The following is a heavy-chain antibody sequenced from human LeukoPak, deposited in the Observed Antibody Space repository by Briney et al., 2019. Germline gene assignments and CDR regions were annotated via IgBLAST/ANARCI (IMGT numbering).Heavy chain of an antibody. CDR1: GDTFTTDY. CDR3: TTQLSERIAIFGVVIIGWFDP. Sequence: ASVKVSCKASGDTFTTDYIHWVRQAPGKGLEWMGGFDPEDGETIYAQKFQGRVAMTDDTTTDTAYMELSSLRSDDTAVYYCTTQLSERIAIFGVVIIGWFDPWGQGTLVTVSS. J-gene: IGHJ5*02. D-gene: IGHD3-3*01. V-gene: IGHV1-24*01. CDR2: FDPEDGET.